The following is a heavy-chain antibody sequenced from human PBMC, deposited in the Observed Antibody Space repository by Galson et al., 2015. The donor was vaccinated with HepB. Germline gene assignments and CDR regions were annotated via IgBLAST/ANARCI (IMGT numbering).Heavy chain of an antibody. D-gene: IGHD5-12*01. J-gene: IGHJ4*02. CDR1: GYNFATHG. CDR2: ISSYSGDT. V-gene: IGHV1-18*04. Sequence: SVKVSCKASGYNFATHGISWVRQAPGQGLEWMGWISSYSGDTKYPQKFQGRVTLTADTSTSTAYVELTSLRSDDTAVYYCVRFIRGTYSDSDSFDYWGQGTLVTVSS. CDR3: VRFIRGTYSDSDSFDY.